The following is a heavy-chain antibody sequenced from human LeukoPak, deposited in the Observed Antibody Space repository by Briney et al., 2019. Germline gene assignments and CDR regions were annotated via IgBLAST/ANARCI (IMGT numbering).Heavy chain of an antibody. CDR3: ARFGVDYDMDV. Sequence: KPSETLSLTPTVSGGSISGHYWTWIRQPPGKGLEWIGQIHYSGRPDYNPSLKSRVTISVDTSKNQLSLKVTSVTGADTAVYYCARFGVDYDMDVWGQGTTVTVSS. CDR2: IHYSGRP. CDR1: GGSISGHY. V-gene: IGHV4-59*11. D-gene: IGHD3-16*01. J-gene: IGHJ6*02.